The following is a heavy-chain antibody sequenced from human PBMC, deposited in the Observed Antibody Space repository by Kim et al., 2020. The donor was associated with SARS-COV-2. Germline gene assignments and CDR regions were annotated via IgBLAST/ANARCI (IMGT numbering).Heavy chain of an antibody. J-gene: IGHJ3*02. CDR2: IYHSGST. CDR3: ARDVDTPYSGNDAFDI. V-gene: IGHV4-4*02. Sequence: SETLSLTCAVSGGSISSSNWWSWVRQPPGKGLEWIGEIYHSGSTNYNPSLKSRVTISVDKSKNQFSLKLSSVTAADTAVYYCARDVDTPYSGNDAFDIWGQGILVTVSS. D-gene: IGHD5-18*01. CDR1: GGSISSSNW.